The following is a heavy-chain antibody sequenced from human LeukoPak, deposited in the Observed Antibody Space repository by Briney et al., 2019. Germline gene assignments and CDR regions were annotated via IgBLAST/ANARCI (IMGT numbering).Heavy chain of an antibody. CDR1: GYTFSIYG. V-gene: IGHV1-18*01. J-gene: IGHJ4*02. Sequence: GASVKVSCKASGYTFSIYGFSWVRQAPGQGLEWMGWISTYSGNTNYAQKFQGRVTMTTDTSTSTAHMELRSLRSDDTAVYYCARQGYSGHSQGAADYWGQGTLVTVSS. CDR2: ISTYSGNT. D-gene: IGHD4-23*01. CDR3: ARQGYSGHSQGAADY.